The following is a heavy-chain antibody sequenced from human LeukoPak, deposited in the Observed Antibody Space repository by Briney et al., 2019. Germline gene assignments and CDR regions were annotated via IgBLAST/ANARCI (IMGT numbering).Heavy chain of an antibody. CDR2: IYHSGST. Sequence: PSENLSLTCTVSGGSISSGGYYWSWIRQPPGKGLEWIGYIYHSGSTYYNPSLKSRVTISVDRSKNQFSLKLSSVTAADTAVYYCAGGEYSSSSGGVDYWGQGTLVTVSS. CDR1: GGSISSGGYY. D-gene: IGHD6-6*01. J-gene: IGHJ4*02. CDR3: AGGEYSSSSGGVDY. V-gene: IGHV4-30-2*01.